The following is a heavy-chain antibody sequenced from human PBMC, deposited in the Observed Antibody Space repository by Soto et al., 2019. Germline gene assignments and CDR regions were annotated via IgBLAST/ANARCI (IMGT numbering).Heavy chain of an antibody. J-gene: IGHJ4*02. CDR3: ARDIGTYDSSGYYYGLGFDY. Sequence: QVQLVESGGGVVQPWRSLRLSCAASGFTFSSYGMHWVRQAPGKGLAWVAVIWYDGSNKYYADSVQGRFTISRDNSKNTLYLKMNSLRAEDTAVYYCARDIGTYDSSGYYYGLGFDYWGQGTLVTVSS. CDR1: GFTFSSYG. D-gene: IGHD3-22*01. V-gene: IGHV3-33*01. CDR2: IWYDGSNK.